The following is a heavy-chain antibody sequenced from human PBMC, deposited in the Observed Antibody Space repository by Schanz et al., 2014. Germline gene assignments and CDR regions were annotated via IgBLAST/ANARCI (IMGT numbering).Heavy chain of an antibody. CDR2: ISGRDGST. D-gene: IGHD3-10*01. CDR3: AKYRGYYRVSGSYRELEY. J-gene: IGHJ4*02. CDR1: GFTFSSYA. Sequence: EVQLVESGGGLVQPGGSLRLSCSASGFTFSSYAMTWVRQAPGMGLEWVSAISGRDGSTYYADSVKGRFTISRDSSKNSLFLQMNSLRAEDTAVYYCAKYRGYYRVSGSYRELEYWGQGTLVAVAS. V-gene: IGHV3-23*04.